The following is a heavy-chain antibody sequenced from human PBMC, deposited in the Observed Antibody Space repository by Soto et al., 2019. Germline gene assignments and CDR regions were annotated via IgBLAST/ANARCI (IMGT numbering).Heavy chain of an antibody. CDR1: EFSFGDYD. V-gene: IGHV3-48*01. J-gene: IGHJ5*01. Sequence: EVLMEESGGGLVQPGGSLRLSCAASEFSFGDYDMTWVRQAPGKGLEWLSYISSGSTTIYYADSVKGRFTISRDNARNSLYLQMKSLRSEDTAVYYCTRSAPSTGYDSGGQGTLVTVSS. CDR3: TRSAPSTGYDS. D-gene: IGHD6-25*01. CDR2: ISSGSTTI.